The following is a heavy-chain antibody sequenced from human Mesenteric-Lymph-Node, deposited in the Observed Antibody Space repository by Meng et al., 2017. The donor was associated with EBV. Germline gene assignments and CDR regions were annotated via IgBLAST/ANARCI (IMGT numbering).Heavy chain of an antibody. Sequence: QVQLQQWGAGLLKPSETLSLTCAVYGGSFSGYYWSWIRQPPGKGLEWIGEINHSGSTNYNPSLKSRVTISVDTSKNQFSLKLISVTAADTAVYYCARQEAGPWGSLDYWSQGTLVTVAS. CDR1: GGSFSGYY. V-gene: IGHV4-34*01. CDR3: ARQEAGPWGSLDY. D-gene: IGHD6-13*01. J-gene: IGHJ4*02. CDR2: INHSGST.